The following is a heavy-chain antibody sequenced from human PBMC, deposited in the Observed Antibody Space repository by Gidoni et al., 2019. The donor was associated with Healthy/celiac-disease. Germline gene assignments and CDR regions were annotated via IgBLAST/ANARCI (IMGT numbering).Heavy chain of an antibody. CDR3: ARRAYYDFWSGSINWFDP. J-gene: IGHJ5*02. CDR1: GGPISSSSYY. CDR2: IYYSGST. Sequence: QLQLQESGPGLVKPSETLSPTCTVSGGPISSSSYYWGWIRPPPGKGLEWIGSIYYSGSTYYNPYLKSRVTISVDTSKNQFSLKLSSVTAADTAVYYCARRAYYDFWSGSINWFDPWGQGTLVTVSS. V-gene: IGHV4-39*01. D-gene: IGHD3-3*01.